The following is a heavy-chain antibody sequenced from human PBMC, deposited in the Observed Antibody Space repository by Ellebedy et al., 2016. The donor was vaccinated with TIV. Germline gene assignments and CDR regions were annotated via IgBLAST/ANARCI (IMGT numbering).Heavy chain of an antibody. D-gene: IGHD4-23*01. CDR3: ARVPLPGKAGY. J-gene: IGHJ4*02. CDR2: ISTNNAKT. V-gene: IGHV1-18*01. CDR1: GYTFTTSG. Sequence: ASVKVSCXASGYTFTTSGITWVRQAPGQGLERMGWISTNNAKTIYAQNLQGRVTMTTDTSTSTAYMELRSLKSDDTAVYYCARVPLPGKAGYWGQGTLVTVSS.